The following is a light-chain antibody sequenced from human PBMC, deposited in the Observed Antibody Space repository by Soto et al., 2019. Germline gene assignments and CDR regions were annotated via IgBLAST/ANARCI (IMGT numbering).Light chain of an antibody. V-gene: IGKV3-15*01. CDR1: QGVGST. J-gene: IGKJ4*01. CDR3: QHYKTWPLA. CDR2: DAY. Sequence: EIVMTHSPATLSVSPWEGVTLSSRASQGVGSTLAWYRQQPGQAPRLLIYDAYIRATGVPARFSGSGSGTEFTLTISSLQSEDFAVYYCQHYKTWPLAFGGGTKVDIK.